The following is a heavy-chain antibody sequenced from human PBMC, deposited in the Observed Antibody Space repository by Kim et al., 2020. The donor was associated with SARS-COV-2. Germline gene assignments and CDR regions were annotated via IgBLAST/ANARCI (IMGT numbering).Heavy chain of an antibody. V-gene: IGHV3-66*02. CDR2: IYSGGST. CDR1: GFTVSSNY. J-gene: IGHJ6*02. Sequence: GGSLRLSCAASGFTVSSNYMSWVRQAPGKGLEWVSVIYSGGSTYYADSVKGRFTISRDNSKNTLYLQMNSLRAEDTAVYYCARDLSHGSGSPIIYYYYGMDVWGQGTTVTVSS. D-gene: IGHD3-10*01. CDR3: ARDLSHGSGSPIIYYYYGMDV.